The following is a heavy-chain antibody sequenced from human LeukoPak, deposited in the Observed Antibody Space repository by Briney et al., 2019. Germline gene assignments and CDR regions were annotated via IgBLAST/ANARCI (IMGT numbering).Heavy chain of an antibody. CDR3: AKDGEMGSYPDDAFDI. CDR2: ISGSGGST. CDR1: GFTFSSYA. Sequence: GGSLRLSCAASGFTFSSYAMSWVRQAPGKGLEWVSAISGSGGSTYYADSVKGRFTISRDNSKNTLYLQMNSLRAEDTAVYYCAKDGEMGSYPDDAFDIWGQGTMVTVSS. J-gene: IGHJ3*02. V-gene: IGHV3-23*01. D-gene: IGHD1-26*01.